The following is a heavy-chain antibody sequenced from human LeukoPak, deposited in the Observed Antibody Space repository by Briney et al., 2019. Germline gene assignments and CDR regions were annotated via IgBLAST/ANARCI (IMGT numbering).Heavy chain of an antibody. CDR3: AADKCSGGSCYSGAFDI. CDR2: IVVGSGNT. Sequence: GTSEKVSCKASGFTFTSSAMQWVRQARGQRLEWIGWIVVGSGNTNYAQKFQERVTITRDMSTSTAYMELSSLRSEDTAVYYCAADKCSGGSCYSGAFDIWGQGTMVTVSS. J-gene: IGHJ3*02. CDR1: GFTFTSSA. D-gene: IGHD2-15*01. V-gene: IGHV1-58*02.